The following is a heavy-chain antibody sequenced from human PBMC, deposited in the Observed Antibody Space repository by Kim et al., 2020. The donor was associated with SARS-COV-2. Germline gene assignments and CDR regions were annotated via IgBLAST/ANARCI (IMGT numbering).Heavy chain of an antibody. D-gene: IGHD6-19*01. V-gene: IGHV3-30-3*01. CDR3: ATDQAQWLASRYFYGMDV. CDR2: ISYDGTNK. Sequence: GGSLRLSCAASGFTFRNYALHWVRQAPGKGPEWLSVISYDGTNKYYADSVRGRFTISRDNSKDTLYLHINSLRIDDTGLYYCATDQAQWLASRYFYGMDVWGQGTTVTVSS. J-gene: IGHJ6*02. CDR1: GFTFRNYA.